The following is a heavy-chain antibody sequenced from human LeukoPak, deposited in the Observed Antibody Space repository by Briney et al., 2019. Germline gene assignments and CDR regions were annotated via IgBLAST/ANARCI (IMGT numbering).Heavy chain of an antibody. CDR1: GGTFSSYA. CDR2: ISAYNGNT. J-gene: IGHJ4*02. Sequence: ASVKVSCKASGGTFSSYAISWVREAPGQGLEWVGWISAYNGNTNYAQKLQGRVTMTTDTSTSTAYMELRSLRSDDTAVYYGARGRSMVRGVITNDYWGQGTLVTVSS. V-gene: IGHV1-18*01. D-gene: IGHD3-10*01. CDR3: ARGRSMVRGVITNDY.